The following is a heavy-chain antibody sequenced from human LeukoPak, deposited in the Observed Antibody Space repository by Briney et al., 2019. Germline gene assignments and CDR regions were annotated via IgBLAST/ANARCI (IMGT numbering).Heavy chain of an antibody. V-gene: IGHV3-23*01. J-gene: IGHJ5*02. D-gene: IGHD3-22*01. CDR2: ISGSGDST. CDR3: ANGGMIVVP. CDR1: GFTFSSCA. Sequence: SGGSLRLSCAASGFTFSSCAMSWVRQAPGKGLEWVSAISGSGDSTYYADSVKGRFTISRDNSKNTLHLQINSLRAEDTAVYYCANGGMIVVPWGQGTLVTVSS.